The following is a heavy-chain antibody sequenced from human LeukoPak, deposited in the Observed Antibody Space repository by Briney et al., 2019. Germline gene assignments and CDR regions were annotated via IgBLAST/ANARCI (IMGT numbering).Heavy chain of an antibody. D-gene: IGHD5-18*01. CDR3: ARGTLDTAMVHYYYYYYMDV. Sequence: SQTLSLTCTVSGGSISSGSYYWSWIRQPAGKGLEWIGRIYTSGSTNYNPSLKSRVTISVDTSKNQFSLKLSSVTAADTAVYYCARGTLDTAMVHYYYYYYMDVWGKGTTVTVSS. V-gene: IGHV4-61*02. J-gene: IGHJ6*03. CDR1: GGSISSGSYY. CDR2: IYTSGST.